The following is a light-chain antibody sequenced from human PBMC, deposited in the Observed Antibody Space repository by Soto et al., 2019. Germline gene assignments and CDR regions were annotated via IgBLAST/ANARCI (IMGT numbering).Light chain of an antibody. Sequence: QSVLTQPRSVSGSPGQSVTISCTGTSSDVGRYNYVSWYQHHPGKAPKLVIYDVTNRPSEVTDRFSGSKSGNTASLTISGLQAEDEADYYCCSYAGSPSVFGTGTKVTVL. CDR3: CSYAGSPSV. CDR1: SSDVGRYNY. V-gene: IGLV2-11*01. J-gene: IGLJ1*01. CDR2: DVT.